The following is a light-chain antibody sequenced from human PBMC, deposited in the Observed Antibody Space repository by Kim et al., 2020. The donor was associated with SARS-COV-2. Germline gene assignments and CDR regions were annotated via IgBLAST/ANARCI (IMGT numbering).Light chain of an antibody. CDR3: SSYTSSKTWV. CDR2: DVT. CDR1: NSDIGGYNY. V-gene: IGLV2-14*04. J-gene: IGLJ3*02. Sequence: GQSITISCTGTNSDIGGYNYVSWYQQHPGKAPKLLIYDVTKRPSGVSNRFSGSKSGNTASLTISGLQAEDEADYYCSSYTSSKTWVFGGGTKLTVL.